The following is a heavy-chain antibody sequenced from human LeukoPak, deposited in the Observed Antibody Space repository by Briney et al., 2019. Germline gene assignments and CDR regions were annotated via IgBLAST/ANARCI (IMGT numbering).Heavy chain of an antibody. D-gene: IGHD3-10*01. CDR3: ARETGDVLLGAFDI. CDR1: GFTFSGYD. CDR2: IGTVGDT. J-gene: IGHJ3*02. V-gene: IGHV3-13*04. Sequence: GGSLRLSCAAPGFTFSGYDMHWVRQATGRGLEWVSAIGTVGDTHYLDSVKGRFTISRENAKNSLYLQMNSLRAGDTAVYYCARETGDVLLGAFDIWGQGTMVSVSS.